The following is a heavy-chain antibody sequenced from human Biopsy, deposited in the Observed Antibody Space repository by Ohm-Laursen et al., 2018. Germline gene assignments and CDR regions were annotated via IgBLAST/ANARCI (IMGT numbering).Heavy chain of an antibody. D-gene: IGHD1-7*01. CDR1: GYTFTSYD. V-gene: IGHV1-8*01. CDR2: LNPVSGNS. CDR3: GRAVRNQLLTDP. J-gene: IGHJ5*02. Sequence: ASVKVSCEASGYTFTSYDITWVRQASGQGPEWIGWLNPVSGNSNFGQKFRGRATVTSDTSISTAYMELSGLTSDDTATYYCGRAVRNQLLTDPWGQGTLVTVTS.